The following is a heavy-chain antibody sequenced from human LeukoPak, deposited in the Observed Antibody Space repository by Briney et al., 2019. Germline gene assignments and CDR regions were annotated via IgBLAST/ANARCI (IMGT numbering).Heavy chain of an antibody. J-gene: IGHJ4*02. Sequence: EASVKVSCKASGGTFSSYAISWVRQAPGQGLEWMGGIIPIFGTANYAQKFQGRVTITADESTSTAYMELSSLGSEDTAVYYCASVIAASQEYWGQGTLVTVSS. CDR1: GGTFSSYA. CDR3: ASVIAASQEY. CDR2: IIPIFGTA. V-gene: IGHV1-69*13. D-gene: IGHD6-6*01.